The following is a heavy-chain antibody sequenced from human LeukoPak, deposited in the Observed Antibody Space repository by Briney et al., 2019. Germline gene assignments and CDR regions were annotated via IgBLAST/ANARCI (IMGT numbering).Heavy chain of an antibody. CDR2: ISAYNGYT. J-gene: IGHJ1*01. D-gene: IGHD4-23*01. CDR3: ARDKAVTTEVTQHFQH. V-gene: IGHV1-18*01. CDR1: GYTFTNYG. Sequence: ASVKVSCKASGYTFTNYGISWVRQAPGQGLEWMGWISAYNGYTDYAQKLQFRVTMTTDTSTSTAYMELRSLRSDDAAVYYCARDKAVTTEVTQHFQHWGQGTLVTVSS.